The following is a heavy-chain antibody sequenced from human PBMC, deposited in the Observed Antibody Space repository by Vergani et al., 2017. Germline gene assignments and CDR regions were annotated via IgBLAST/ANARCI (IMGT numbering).Heavy chain of an antibody. D-gene: IGHD3-22*01. CDR2: ISYDGSNK. J-gene: IGHJ4*02. CDR1: GFTFSSYA. V-gene: IGHV3-30*01. CDR3: ARDEDSSGYYYGTFDY. Sequence: QVQLVESGGGVVQPGRSLRLSCAASGFTFSSYAMHWVRQAPGKGLEWVAVISYDGSNKYYADSVKGRVTISRENSKNTLYLQMNSLRAEDTAVYYCARDEDSSGYYYGTFDYWGQGTLVTVSS.